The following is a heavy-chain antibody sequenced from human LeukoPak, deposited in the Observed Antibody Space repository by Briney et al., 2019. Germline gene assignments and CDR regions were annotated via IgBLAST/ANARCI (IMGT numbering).Heavy chain of an antibody. CDR1: GFTFSSYA. J-gene: IGHJ4*02. Sequence: GGSLRLSCAASGFTFSSYAMHWVRQAPGKGLEWVAVISYDGSNKYYADSVKGRFTISRDNSRNTLYLQMNSLRAEDTAVYYCAKDRYDFWSGSYYFDYWGQGTLVTVSS. CDR2: ISYDGSNK. V-gene: IGHV3-30-3*01. CDR3: AKDRYDFWSGSYYFDY. D-gene: IGHD3-3*01.